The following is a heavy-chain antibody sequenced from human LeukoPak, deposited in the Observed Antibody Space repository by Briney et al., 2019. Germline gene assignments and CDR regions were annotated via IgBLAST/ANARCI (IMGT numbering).Heavy chain of an antibody. CDR2: MRSKAYRRTT. V-gene: IGHV3-49*04. CDR1: GFTYGEHA. CDR3: ARGPIQLWIHNAMDV. D-gene: IGHD1-1*01. Sequence: GGSLRLSRTGSGFTYGEHAMSGVRPAPGKELAWVGCMRSKAYRRTTEYAPSVKGRFTISRDDSASIAYLQMNSLRTEDTAVYYCARGPIQLWIHNAMDVWGQGTTVTVSS. J-gene: IGHJ6*02.